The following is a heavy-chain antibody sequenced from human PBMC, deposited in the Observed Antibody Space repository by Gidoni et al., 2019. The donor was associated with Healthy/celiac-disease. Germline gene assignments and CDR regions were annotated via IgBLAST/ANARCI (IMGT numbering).Heavy chain of an antibody. D-gene: IGHD2-21*02. V-gene: IGHV3-21*01. Sequence: EVQLVESGGGLVKPGGSLRLSCAASGFTFSSYSMNWVRQAPGKGLEWVSSISSSSSYIYYADSVKGRFTISRDNAKNSLYLQMNSLRAEDTAVYYCARDYRYCGGDCYSGGGFDYWGQGTLVTVSS. CDR3: ARDYRYCGGDCYSGGGFDY. CDR2: ISSSSSYI. J-gene: IGHJ4*02. CDR1: GFTFSSYS.